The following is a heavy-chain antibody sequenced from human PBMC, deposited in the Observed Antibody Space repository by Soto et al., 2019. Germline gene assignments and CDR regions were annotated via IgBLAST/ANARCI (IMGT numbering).Heavy chain of an antibody. CDR3: ARDSQYSTDWQRFDS. Sequence: QVQLVQSGVEVKKPGASAKVSCKASGYTFTNYAISWVRQAPGRGLEWMGWVNTYNGNPNYAQIFQGRVTMTTDTSTGTAYMELRSLKSDDSAVYYCARDSQYSTDWQRFDSWGQGTLVPVSS. V-gene: IGHV1-18*01. D-gene: IGHD6-6*01. J-gene: IGHJ4*02. CDR1: GYTFTNYA. CDR2: VNTYNGNP.